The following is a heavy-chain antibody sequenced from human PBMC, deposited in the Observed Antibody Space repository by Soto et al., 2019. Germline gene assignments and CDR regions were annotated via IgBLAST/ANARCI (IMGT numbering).Heavy chain of an antibody. D-gene: IGHD6-19*01. CDR1: GFTFSGYA. J-gene: IGHJ4*02. V-gene: IGHV3-23*01. CDR2: ISGSGDST. Sequence: EVQLLESGGGLVQPGGSLRLSCAASGFTFSGYAMNWVRQAPGKGLEWVSVISGSGDSTYYADSVKGRFTISRDNSKTTLFLQMNSLRAEDTAVYYCARRSSGWYFDYWGRGTLVTVSS. CDR3: ARRSSGWYFDY.